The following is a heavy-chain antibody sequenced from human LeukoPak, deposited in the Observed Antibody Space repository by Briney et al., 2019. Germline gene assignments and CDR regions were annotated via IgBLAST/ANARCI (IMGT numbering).Heavy chain of an antibody. V-gene: IGHV4-4*07. Sequence: PSETLSLTCTVSGGSISSYYWSWIRQPAGKGLEWIGRIYTSGSTNYNPSLKSRVTISVDTSKNQFSLKLSSVTAADTAVYYCARQVTVYSSSLHYYYMDVWGKGTTVTISS. CDR3: ARQVTVYSSSLHYYYMDV. J-gene: IGHJ6*03. CDR2: IYTSGST. D-gene: IGHD6-13*01. CDR1: GGSISSYY.